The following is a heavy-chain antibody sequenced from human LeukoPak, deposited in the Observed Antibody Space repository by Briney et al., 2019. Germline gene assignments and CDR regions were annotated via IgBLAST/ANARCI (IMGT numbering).Heavy chain of an antibody. D-gene: IGHD2-21*01. Sequence: GGSLRLSCVASGFSFSSYWMSWVRQSPGRGLEWVANIKQDGSEKYYVDSVKGRFTISRDNAANSLYLQMNSLSAEDTAVYYCARDGDGYYYWGQGTLVTVSS. CDR2: IKQDGSEK. V-gene: IGHV3-7*01. CDR3: ARDGDGYYY. CDR1: GFSFSSYW. J-gene: IGHJ4*02.